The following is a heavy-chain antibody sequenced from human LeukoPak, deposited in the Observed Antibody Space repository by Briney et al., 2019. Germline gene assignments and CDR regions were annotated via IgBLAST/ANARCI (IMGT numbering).Heavy chain of an antibody. V-gene: IGHV4-59*08. J-gene: IGHJ4*02. CDR1: GVSISDSY. D-gene: IGHD2-15*01. Sequence: SETLSLTCTVSGVSISDSYWSWIRQPPGKGLEWIGYAYYSGHTNYNSSLKSRVTMSLDTSKSQFSLRLSSVTAADTAVYFCARHPFATPFDYWGPGTLVTVSS. CDR3: ARHPFATPFDY. CDR2: AYYSGHT.